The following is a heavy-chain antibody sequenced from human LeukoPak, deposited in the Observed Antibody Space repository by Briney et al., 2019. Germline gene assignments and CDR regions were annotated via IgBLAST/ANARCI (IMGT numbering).Heavy chain of an antibody. CDR3: ARTIFGVVIDDY. Sequence: ASVTVSCKASGYTFTGYYMHWVRQAPGQGLEWMGWINPNSGGTNYAQKFQGRVTMTRDTSISTAYMELSRLRSDDTAVYYCARTIFGVVIDDYWGQGTLVTVSS. J-gene: IGHJ4*02. V-gene: IGHV1-2*02. D-gene: IGHD3-3*01. CDR1: GYTFTGYY. CDR2: INPNSGGT.